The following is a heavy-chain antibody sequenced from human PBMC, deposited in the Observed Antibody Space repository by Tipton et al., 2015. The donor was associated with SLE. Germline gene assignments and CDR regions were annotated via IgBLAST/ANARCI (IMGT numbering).Heavy chain of an antibody. CDR1: GFTFSSYT. J-gene: IGHJ1*01. CDR3: ARGPLSQGEGYFQH. CDR2: ISSSSNYI. V-gene: IGHV3-21*01. Sequence: AASGFTFSSYTMNWVRQAPGKGLDWVSSISSSSNYIYCADSVKGRFTISRDNAKNSLYLQMNNLRAEDTAVYYCARGPLSQGEGYFQHWGQGTLVTVSS.